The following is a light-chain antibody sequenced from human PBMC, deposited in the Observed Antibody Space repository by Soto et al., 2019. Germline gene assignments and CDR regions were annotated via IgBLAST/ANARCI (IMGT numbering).Light chain of an antibody. J-gene: IGKJ1*01. CDR1: QSVSSSY. CDR3: QQYGSSPRT. CDR2: GAF. Sequence: EIVLTHSPGTLSLSPCERATLSFSASQSVSSSYLAWYQQKPGQAPRLLIYGAFKRATGIPDRFSGSGSGTDFTLTISRMEPEDFAVYCCQQYGSSPRTFGQGTKVDIK. V-gene: IGKV3-20*01.